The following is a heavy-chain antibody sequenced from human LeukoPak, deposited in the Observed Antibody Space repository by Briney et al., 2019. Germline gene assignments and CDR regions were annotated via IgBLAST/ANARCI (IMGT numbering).Heavy chain of an antibody. V-gene: IGHV4-4*07. CDR1: GASIGSFY. Sequence: SETLSLTCSVSGASIGSFYWSWIRQPAGKGLEWIGRLYKGGDTNYSPSLRSRVTVSADTAKNQFSLIVSSVTAADTAMYYCARGLAPTAEGFYASDIWGHGTMVTVSS. J-gene: IGHJ3*02. D-gene: IGHD2-21*02. CDR3: ARGLAPTAEGFYASDI. CDR2: LYKGGDT.